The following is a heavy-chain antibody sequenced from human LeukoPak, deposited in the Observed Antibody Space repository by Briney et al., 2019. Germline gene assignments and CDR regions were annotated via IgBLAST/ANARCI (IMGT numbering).Heavy chain of an antibody. J-gene: IGHJ2*01. Sequence: SQTLSLTCAVSGDSVSSNSAAWNWIRQSPSRGLEWLGRTYYRSKWSNDYAVSVKSRITINPDTSQNQFSLQLNSLTPEDTAVYYCARAPIGGWYFVLWGRGTLVTVSS. D-gene: IGHD2-15*01. V-gene: IGHV6-1*01. CDR2: TYYRSKWSN. CDR3: ARAPIGGWYFVL. CDR1: GDSVSSNSAA.